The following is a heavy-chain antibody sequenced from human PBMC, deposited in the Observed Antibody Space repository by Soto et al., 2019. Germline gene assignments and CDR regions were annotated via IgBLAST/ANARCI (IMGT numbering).Heavy chain of an antibody. J-gene: IGHJ5*02. Sequence: QITLRESGPTLVKPTQTLTLTCSFSGFSLSTLGEGVGWIRQPPGKALEWLALIYWDDEKRYSPSLATRLTSTKDTSNSQVVLTLTNIDPMDTGTYYCARRHWVAPNWFDPWGQGTLVTVSS. D-gene: IGHD7-27*01. CDR2: IYWDDEK. CDR1: GFSLSTLGEG. V-gene: IGHV2-5*02. CDR3: ARRHWVAPNWFDP.